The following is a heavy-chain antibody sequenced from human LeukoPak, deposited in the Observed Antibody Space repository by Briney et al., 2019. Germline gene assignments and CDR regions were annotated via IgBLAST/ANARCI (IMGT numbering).Heavy chain of an antibody. CDR2: IYYSGST. CDR3: ARDGPQGVGWLDY. Sequence: PSETLSLTCTVSGGSISSYYWSWIRQPPGKGLEWIGYIYYSGSTNYNPSLKSRVTMSVDTSKNQFSLKLSSVTAADTAVYYCARDGPQGVGWLDYWGQGTLITVSS. J-gene: IGHJ4*02. D-gene: IGHD6-19*01. CDR1: GGSISSYY. V-gene: IGHV4-59*01.